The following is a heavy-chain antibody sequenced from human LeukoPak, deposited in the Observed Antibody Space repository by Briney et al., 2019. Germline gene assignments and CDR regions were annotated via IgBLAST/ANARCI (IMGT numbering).Heavy chain of an antibody. J-gene: IGHJ4*02. CDR3: ARGHITISEYYFDY. CDR1: GGTFSSYA. D-gene: IGHD3-3*01. V-gene: IGHV1-69*04. Sequence: ASVKVSCKASGGTFSSYAIIWVRQAPGQELEWMGRIIPILGIANYAQKFQGRVTITADKSTSTAYMELSSLRSEDTAVYYCARGHITISEYYFDYWGQGTLVTVSS. CDR2: IIPILGIA.